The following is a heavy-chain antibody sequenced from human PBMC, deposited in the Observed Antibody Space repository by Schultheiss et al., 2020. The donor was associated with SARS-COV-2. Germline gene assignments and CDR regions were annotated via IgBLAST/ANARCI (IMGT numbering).Heavy chain of an antibody. CDR2: IYYSGST. Sequence: SETLSLTCAVYGGSFSGYYWSWIRQPPGKGLEWIGYIYYSGSTNYNPSLKSRVTISVDTSKNQFSLKLSSVTAADTAVYYCARAKYDFWSGYYPNNWFDPWGQGTLVTVSS. D-gene: IGHD3-3*01. CDR1: GGSFSGYY. CDR3: ARAKYDFWSGYYPNNWFDP. V-gene: IGHV4-59*01. J-gene: IGHJ5*02.